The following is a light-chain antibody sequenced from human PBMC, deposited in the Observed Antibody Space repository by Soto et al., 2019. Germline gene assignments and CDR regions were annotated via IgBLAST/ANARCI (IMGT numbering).Light chain of an antibody. CDR1: SSDIGGYNY. V-gene: IGLV2-14*01. CDR2: DVT. Sequence: QSALAQPASVSGSPGQTITISCTGTSSDIGGYNYVSWYQQHPGKAPKLMIYDVTNRPSGVSYRFSGSKSGNTASLTISGLQAEDEADYYCSSYTSSSTLVIGGGTKLTVL. CDR3: SSYTSSSTLV. J-gene: IGLJ2*01.